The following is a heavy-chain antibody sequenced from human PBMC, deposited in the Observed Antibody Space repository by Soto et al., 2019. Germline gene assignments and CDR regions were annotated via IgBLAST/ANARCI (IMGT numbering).Heavy chain of an antibody. V-gene: IGHV1-69*12. J-gene: IGHJ4*02. Sequence: QVQLVQSGAEVKKPESSVKVSCKAPGGTFSTYAISWVRLAPGQGLEWMGGIIPMFGTANYAQRFQDRVTITADESTNTVYMELSSLRSEDTAVYFCASGIQLWLRRINNGYSGWGQGTLVTVSS. D-gene: IGHD5-18*01. CDR2: IIPMFGTA. CDR3: ASGIQLWLRRINNGYSG. CDR1: GGTFSTYA.